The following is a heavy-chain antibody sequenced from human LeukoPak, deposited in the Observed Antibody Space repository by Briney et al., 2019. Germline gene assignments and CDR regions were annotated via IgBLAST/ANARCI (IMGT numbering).Heavy chain of an antibody. D-gene: IGHD3/OR15-3a*01. CDR2: IYYSGST. J-gene: IGHJ4*02. Sequence: SVTLSLLHRFSGSCMGRYYLTGIPESLRKRLEWIGYIYYSGSTNYNPSLKSRVTILVDTSKNQFSLKLSSVTAADTAVYYCAIGRAADEFWTGYFFDYWGQGTLVTVSS. CDR3: AIGRAADEFWTGYFFDY. CDR1: GSCMGRYY. V-gene: IGHV4-59*01.